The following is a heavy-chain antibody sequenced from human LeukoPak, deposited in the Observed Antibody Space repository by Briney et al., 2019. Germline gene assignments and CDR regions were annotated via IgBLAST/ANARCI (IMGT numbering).Heavy chain of an antibody. Sequence: ASVKVSCKASGYTLTGYYIHWVRQAPGQGLEWMGWINPNSGGTNYAQKFQGRVTLTRDTSITTVYMELSRLKSDDTAVYYCARDALPTVAPAIQGYYFYYYMDVWGKGTTVTVSS. CDR2: INPNSGGT. CDR3: ARDALPTVAPAIQGYYFYYYMDV. J-gene: IGHJ6*03. D-gene: IGHD2-2*02. CDR1: GYTLTGYY. V-gene: IGHV1-2*02.